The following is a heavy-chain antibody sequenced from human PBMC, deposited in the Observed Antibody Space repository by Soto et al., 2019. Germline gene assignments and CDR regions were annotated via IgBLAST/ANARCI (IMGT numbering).Heavy chain of an antibody. D-gene: IGHD2-8*01. CDR2: MYSSGST. V-gene: IGHV4-39*01. CDR3: ARHWYAASDELGY. Sequence: PSETLSLTCSVSGGSISSGSYYWGWIRQPPGKGLEWIGSMYSSGSTYYNPSPKSRVTISVDTSKNQFSLKLSSLTAADTAVYFCARHWYAASDELGYWGQGTLVTVSS. CDR1: GGSISSGSYY. J-gene: IGHJ4*02.